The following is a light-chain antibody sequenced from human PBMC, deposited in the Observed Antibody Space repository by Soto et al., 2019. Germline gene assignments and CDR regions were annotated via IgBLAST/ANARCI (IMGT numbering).Light chain of an antibody. CDR3: QQYNSYSLT. CDR1: QSIGSW. V-gene: IGKV1-5*03. J-gene: IGKJ1*01. Sequence: DIPMTQSPSTLSASVGDRVTITCRASQSIGSWLAWYQQKPGKAPKLLIYKASSLESGVPSRFSGSGSGTEFTLTISSLQPDDFATYYCQQYNSYSLTFGQGTKVEIK. CDR2: KAS.